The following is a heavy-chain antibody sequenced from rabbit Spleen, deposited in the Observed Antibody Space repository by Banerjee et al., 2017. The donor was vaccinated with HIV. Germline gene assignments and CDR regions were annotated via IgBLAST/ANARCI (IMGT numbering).Heavy chain of an antibody. Sequence: QEQLEESGGGLVKPEGSLTLTCKASGFPFSNKAVMCWVRQAPGKGLEWIACIYVGSSGSTYYASWVNGRFTISSHNAQNTLYLQLNSLTAADTATYFCARLVSNNLWGPGTLVTVS. D-gene: IGHD1-1*01. J-gene: IGHJ4*01. CDR1: GFPFSNKAV. CDR2: IYVGSSGST. CDR3: ARLVSNNL. V-gene: IGHV1S45*01.